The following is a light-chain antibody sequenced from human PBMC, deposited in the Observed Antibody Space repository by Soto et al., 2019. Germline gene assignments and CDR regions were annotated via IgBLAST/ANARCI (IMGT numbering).Light chain of an antibody. CDR1: SSDLGGYNY. CDR3: SSYTSSSTPYV. CDR2: EVS. Sequence: QSALTQPASVSGSPGQSITISCTGTSSDLGGYNYVSWYQQHPGKAPKLMIYEVSNRPSGVSNRFSGSKSGNTASLTISGLQAEDEADYYCSSYTSSSTPYVFGTGTKLTV. J-gene: IGLJ1*01. V-gene: IGLV2-14*01.